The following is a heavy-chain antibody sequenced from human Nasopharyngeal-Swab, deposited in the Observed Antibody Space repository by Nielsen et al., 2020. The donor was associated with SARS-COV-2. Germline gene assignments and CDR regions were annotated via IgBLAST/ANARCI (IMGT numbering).Heavy chain of an antibody. Sequence: SETLSLTCSVSNGSISSYYWSWIRQPPGKGPEWIGYIHYTGNTNYNPSLKSRVTISVDPSKNQFSLTLNSVTAADTAIYYCARGVRPINMVGGVILSLDPWGQGTLVTVSS. V-gene: IGHV4-59*01. D-gene: IGHD3-10*01. CDR1: NGSISSYY. CDR3: ARGVRPINMVGGVILSLDP. J-gene: IGHJ5*02. CDR2: IHYTGNT.